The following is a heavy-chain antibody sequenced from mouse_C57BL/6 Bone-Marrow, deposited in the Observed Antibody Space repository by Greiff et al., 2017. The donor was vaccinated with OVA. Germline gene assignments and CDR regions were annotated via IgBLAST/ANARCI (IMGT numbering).Heavy chain of an antibody. J-gene: IGHJ2*01. V-gene: IGHV1-76*01. Sequence: VQLQQSGAELVRPGASVKLSCKASGYTFTDYYINWVKQRPGQGLEWIARIYPGSGNTYYNEKFKGKATLTAEKSSSTAYMQLSSLTSEDSAVYFCAERGGNFDYWGQGTTLTVSS. CDR2: IYPGSGNT. CDR3: AERGGNFDY. CDR1: GYTFTDYY.